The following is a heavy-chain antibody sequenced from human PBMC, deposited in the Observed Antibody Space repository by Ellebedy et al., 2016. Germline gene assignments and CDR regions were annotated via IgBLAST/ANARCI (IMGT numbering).Heavy chain of an antibody. CDR2: VSNDGNII. D-gene: IGHD5-12*01. CDR1: GFPFSTYG. V-gene: IGHV3-30*18. J-gene: IGHJ4*02. CDR3: AKEQGYSGYPQDY. Sequence: GGSLRLSXAASGFPFSTYGMHWVRQSPGKGLEWVALVSNDGNIIHYHDSVKGRFTISRDNSKNTVDLQMNSLRVEDTAVYFCAKEQGYSGYPQDYWGQGTLVTVSS.